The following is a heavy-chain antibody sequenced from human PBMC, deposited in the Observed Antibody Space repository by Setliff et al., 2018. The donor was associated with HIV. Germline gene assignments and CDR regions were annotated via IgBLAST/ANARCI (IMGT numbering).Heavy chain of an antibody. V-gene: IGHV3-43D*04. Sequence: SLRLSCAASGFTFDDYTMHWVRQAPGKGLEWISLISWNGGSKDYAESVKGRFTISRDNSKNSLYLQMNSLGAEDTAVYYCAKDNLYSSGIYQFDYWGQGTMVTVSS. CDR2: ISWNGGSK. CDR3: AKDNLYSSGIYQFDY. J-gene: IGHJ4*02. CDR1: GFTFDDYT. D-gene: IGHD3-10*01.